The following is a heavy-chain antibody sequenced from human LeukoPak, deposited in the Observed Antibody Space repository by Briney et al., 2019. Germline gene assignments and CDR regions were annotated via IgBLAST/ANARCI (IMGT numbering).Heavy chain of an antibody. CDR1: GFTFDDYG. Sequence: GGSLRLSCAASGFTFDDYGMSWVRQAPGNGLEWVSGINWNGGSTGYADSVKGRFTISRDKAKNSLYLQMNSLRAEDTALYYCARDANAYDILTGYYDYWGQGTLVTVSS. CDR2: INWNGGST. V-gene: IGHV3-20*04. J-gene: IGHJ4*02. D-gene: IGHD3-9*01. CDR3: ARDANAYDILTGYYDY.